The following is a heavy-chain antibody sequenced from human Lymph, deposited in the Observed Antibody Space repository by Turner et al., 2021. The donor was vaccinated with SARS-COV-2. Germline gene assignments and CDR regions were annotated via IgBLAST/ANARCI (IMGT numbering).Heavy chain of an antibody. V-gene: IGHV3-23*01. D-gene: IGHD6-13*01. Sequence: AQTLEFGGGVAQPGGSLRLSCSASGFTFSSYAMSWVRQAPGKGLEWIATISCSGGSTYYADSVSGRFTISRDNTKNTLYLQMTSLRAEDTAVYCGTRSRWVYSSSSLNDWGQGTLVTVSS. CDR2: ISCSGGST. CDR1: GFTFSSYA. CDR3: TRSRWVYSSSSLND. J-gene: IGHJ4*02.